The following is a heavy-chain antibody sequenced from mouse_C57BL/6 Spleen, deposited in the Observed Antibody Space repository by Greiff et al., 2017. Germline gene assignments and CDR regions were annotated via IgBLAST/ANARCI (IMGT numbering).Heavy chain of an antibody. J-gene: IGHJ4*01. CDR1: GFTFSSYA. D-gene: IGHD1-1*01. CDR2: ISSGGDYI. CDR3: TREAIYYYGSSDAMDD. V-gene: IGHV5-9-1*02. Sequence: EVKVEESGEGLVKPGGSLKLSCAASGFTFSSYAMSWVRQTPEKRLEWVAYISSGGDYIYYADTVKGRFTISRDNARNTLYLQMSSLKSEDTAMYYCTREAIYYYGSSDAMDDWGQGTSVTVSS.